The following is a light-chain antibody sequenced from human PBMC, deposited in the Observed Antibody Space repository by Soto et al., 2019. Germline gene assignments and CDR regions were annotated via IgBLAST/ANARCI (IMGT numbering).Light chain of an antibody. V-gene: IGLV2-23*01. J-gene: IGLJ1*01. Sequence: QSALAQPASVSGSPGQSITISCTGTSSDVGNYNFVSWYQQHPGKAPKLMIYEDSHRPSGVSNRFSGSKSGNTASLTISGLQAEDEADYSCWTYVDDSIHYVFVTGTMVT. CDR2: EDS. CDR3: WTYVDDSIHYV. CDR1: SSDVGNYNF.